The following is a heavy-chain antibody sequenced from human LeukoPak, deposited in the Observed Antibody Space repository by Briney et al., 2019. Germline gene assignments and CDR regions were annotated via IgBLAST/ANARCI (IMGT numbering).Heavy chain of an antibody. CDR2: IRYDGSNK. Sequence: PAGSLRLSCAASAFTFDNYGMHWVRQAPGKGLEWVAFIRYDGSNKYYADSVKGRFTISRDNSKNTLFLQMNSLRAEDTAVYYCAKTQGPYCSGGSCLDYYYYMDVWGKGTTVTVSS. CDR1: AFTFDNYG. V-gene: IGHV3-30*02. CDR3: AKTQGPYCSGGSCLDYYYYMDV. J-gene: IGHJ6*03. D-gene: IGHD2-15*01.